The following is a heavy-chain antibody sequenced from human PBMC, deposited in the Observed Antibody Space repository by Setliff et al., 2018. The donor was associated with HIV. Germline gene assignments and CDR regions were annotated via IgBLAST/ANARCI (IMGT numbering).Heavy chain of an antibody. CDR1: GGSFSSYY. CDR3: ARVPGYSSGTSYMDV. J-gene: IGHJ6*03. CDR2: INHSGST. Sequence: PSETLSLTCAVYGGSFSSYYWSWIRQPPGKGLEWIGEINHSGSTNYNPSPKSRVTISVDTSKNQFSLKLRSVTAADRAVYYCARVPGYSSGTSYMDVWGKGTTVTVSS. D-gene: IGHD6-19*01. V-gene: IGHV4-34*01.